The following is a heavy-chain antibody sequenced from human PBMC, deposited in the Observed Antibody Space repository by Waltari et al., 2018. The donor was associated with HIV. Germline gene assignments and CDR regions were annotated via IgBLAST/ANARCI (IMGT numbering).Heavy chain of an antibody. D-gene: IGHD6-6*01. CDR3: ARAARNSHYYYYGMDV. V-gene: IGHV3-48*04. J-gene: IGHJ6*02. CDR2: ISSSSSTI. CDR1: GFTFSSYS. Sequence: ASGFTFSSYSMNWVRQAPGKGLEWVSYISSSSSTIYYADSVKGRFTISRDNAKNSLYLQMNSLRAEDTAVYYCARAARNSHYYYYGMDVWGQGTTVTVSS.